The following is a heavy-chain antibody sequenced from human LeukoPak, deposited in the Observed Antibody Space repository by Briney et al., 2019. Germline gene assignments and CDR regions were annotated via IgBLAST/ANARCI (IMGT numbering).Heavy chain of an antibody. CDR2: IKQDGSEK. V-gene: IGHV3-7*01. CDR3: ARAREDDYYFDY. Sequence: PGGSLRLSCAASGFTFSSYWVSWVRQAPGKGLEWVANIKQDGSEKYYVDSVKGRFTISRDNAKNSLYLQMNSLRAKDTAVYYCARAREDDYYFDYWGQGTLVTVSS. CDR1: GFTFSSYW. J-gene: IGHJ4*02. D-gene: IGHD2-21*02.